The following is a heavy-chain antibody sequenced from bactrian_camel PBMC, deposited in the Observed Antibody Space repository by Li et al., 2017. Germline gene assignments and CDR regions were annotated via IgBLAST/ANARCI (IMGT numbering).Heavy chain of an antibody. Sequence: HVQLVESGGGSVQPGGSLTLSCGASGATAFPHCMGWFRQTPGNEREGVAISTPFGGRTLYADFVEDRFTISRDDARNTVTLQMNDQKPEDTAMYYCAARRYGGKCPIHPSEYNNWGQGTQVTVS. CDR2: STPFGGRT. CDR3: AARRYGGKCPIHPSEYNN. V-gene: IGHV3S53*01. J-gene: IGHJ4*01. CDR1: GATAFPHC. D-gene: IGHD6*01.